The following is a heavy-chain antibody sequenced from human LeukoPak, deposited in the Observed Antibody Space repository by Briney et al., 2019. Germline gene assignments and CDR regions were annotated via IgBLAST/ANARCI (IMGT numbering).Heavy chain of an antibody. V-gene: IGHV4-34*01. CDR2: INHSGST. CDR1: GGSFSGYY. J-gene: IGHJ5*02. Sequence: SETLSLTCAVYGGSFSGYYWSWTRQPPGKGLEWIGEINHSGSTNYNPSLKSRVTISVDTSKNQFSLKLSSVTAADTAVYYCARGYCSSTSCYRQYNWFDPWGQGTLVTVSS. D-gene: IGHD2-2*01. CDR3: ARGYCSSTSCYRQYNWFDP.